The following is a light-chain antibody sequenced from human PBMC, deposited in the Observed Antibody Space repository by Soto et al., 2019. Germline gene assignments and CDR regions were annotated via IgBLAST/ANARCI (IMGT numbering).Light chain of an antibody. CDR1: QSVLYSSNNKNY. Sequence: DIVMTQSPDSLAVSLGERATINCKSSQSVLYSSNNKNYLAWYQQKPGQPPKLLIYWASTRKSGVPDRFSGGGSGTEFTLTIGSLQAEDVAVYYCQQYYRPWTFGQGTKVEIK. CDR2: WAS. V-gene: IGKV4-1*01. J-gene: IGKJ1*01. CDR3: QQYYRPWT.